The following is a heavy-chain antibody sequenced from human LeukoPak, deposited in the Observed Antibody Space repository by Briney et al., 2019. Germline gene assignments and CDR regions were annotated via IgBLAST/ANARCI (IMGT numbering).Heavy chain of an antibody. D-gene: IGHD2-8*01. CDR3: ARVEYCTKGVCINFDL. CDR2: INPNSGGT. CDR1: GYTFTGPY. J-gene: IGHJ4*02. Sequence: GASVKVSXKASGYTFTGPYIHWMRQAPGQGLEWMGWINPNSGGTNYAQRFQGRVTVTRDTSTSTAYLELSGLRADDTAAYYCARVEYCTKGVCINFDLWGQGTLVTVSS. V-gene: IGHV1-2*02.